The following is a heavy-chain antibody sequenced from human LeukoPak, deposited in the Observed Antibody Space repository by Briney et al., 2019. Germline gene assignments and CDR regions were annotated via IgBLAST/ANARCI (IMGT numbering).Heavy chain of an antibody. Sequence: VASVKVSCKASGYTFTSYGISWVRQAPGQGLEWMGWISAYNGNTNYAQKLQGRVTMTTDTSTSTAYMELRSLRSDDTAVYYCARAALYCSSTSCYLDPWGQGTLVTVSS. J-gene: IGHJ5*02. D-gene: IGHD2-2*01. CDR2: ISAYNGNT. CDR3: ARAALYCSSTSCYLDP. V-gene: IGHV1-18*01. CDR1: GYTFTSYG.